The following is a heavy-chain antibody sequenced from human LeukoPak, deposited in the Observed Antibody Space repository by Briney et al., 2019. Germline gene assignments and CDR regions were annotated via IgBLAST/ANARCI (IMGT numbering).Heavy chain of an antibody. CDR1: GGSFSGYY. D-gene: IGHD3-10*01. V-gene: IGHV4-59*01. CDR2: IYYSGTT. Sequence: KSSETLSLTCAVYGGSFSGYYWSWIRQPPGKGLEWIGYIYYSGTTNYNPSLKSRVTISVDTSKNQFSLKLSSVTAADTAVYYCAREGSGGAFDIWGQGTMVTVSS. CDR3: AREGSGGAFDI. J-gene: IGHJ3*02.